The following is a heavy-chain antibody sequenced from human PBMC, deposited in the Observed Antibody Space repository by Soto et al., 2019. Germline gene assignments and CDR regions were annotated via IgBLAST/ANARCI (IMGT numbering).Heavy chain of an antibody. J-gene: IGHJ5*02. CDR3: AKDGAARLNWFDP. CDR2: ISGSGGST. V-gene: IGHV3-23*01. Sequence: SLRLSCAASGFTFSSYAMSWVRQAPGKGLEWVSAISGSGGSTYYADSVKGRFTISRDNSKNTLYLQMNSLRAEDTAVYYCAKDGAARLNWFDPWGQETLVTVSS. CDR1: GFTFSSYA. D-gene: IGHD6-6*01.